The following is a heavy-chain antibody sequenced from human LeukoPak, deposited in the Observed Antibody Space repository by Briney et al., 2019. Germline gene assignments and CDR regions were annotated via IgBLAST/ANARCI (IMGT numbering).Heavy chain of an antibody. CDR3: ARRPPTGDGFDI. J-gene: IGHJ3*02. Sequence: ASVKVSCKASGYSFTGYYIHWVRQALGQGPEWMGRINPKSGDTNYAQKFRGRVTMTRDTSISTAYMEVSRLTSDDTAIYFCARRPPTGDGFDIWGQGTLVTVSS. CDR2: INPKSGDT. CDR1: GYSFTGYY. D-gene: IGHD1-14*01. V-gene: IGHV1-2*06.